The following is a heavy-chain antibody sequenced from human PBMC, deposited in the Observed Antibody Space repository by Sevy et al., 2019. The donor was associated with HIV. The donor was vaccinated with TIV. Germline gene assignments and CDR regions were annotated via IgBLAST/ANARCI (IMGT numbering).Heavy chain of an antibody. J-gene: IGHJ4*02. Sequence: GGSLRLSCAASGFTFSDSAVHWVRQTSGKGLEWVGRIRSKDDNYETAYAASVTGRFIISRDDSKNTAYLQMNSLKTEYTAVYYCSSQYCGGVCFLGNWGQGTLVTVSS. CDR2: IRSKDDNYET. CDR1: GFTFSDSA. D-gene: IGHD2-21*02. CDR3: SSQYCGGVCFLGN. V-gene: IGHV3-73*01.